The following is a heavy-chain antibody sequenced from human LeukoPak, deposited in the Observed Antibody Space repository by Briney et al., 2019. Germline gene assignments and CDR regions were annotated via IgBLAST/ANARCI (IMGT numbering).Heavy chain of an antibody. D-gene: IGHD2-15*01. J-gene: IGHJ4*02. CDR1: GASISSYY. Sequence: SETLSLTCTVSGASISSYYWSWIRQPPGKGLESIGYVSHSGSTNYNPSLKSRVTISVDTSKNQFSLKLSSVTAADTAVYYCARVSDCSGGSCYGLEYYFDYWGQGTLVTVSS. CDR2: VSHSGST. CDR3: ARVSDCSGGSCYGLEYYFDY. V-gene: IGHV4-59*12.